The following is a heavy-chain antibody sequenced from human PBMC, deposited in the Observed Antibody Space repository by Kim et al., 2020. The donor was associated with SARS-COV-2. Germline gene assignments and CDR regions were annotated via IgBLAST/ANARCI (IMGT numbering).Heavy chain of an antibody. V-gene: IGHV4-59*01. J-gene: IGHJ4*02. CDR2: GSP. CDR3: ARSDIALDS. Sequence: GSPNYNPSLKSRVTISRDTSKNQFSLKLSSVTAADTAVYFCARSDIALDSWGQGTLVTVSS.